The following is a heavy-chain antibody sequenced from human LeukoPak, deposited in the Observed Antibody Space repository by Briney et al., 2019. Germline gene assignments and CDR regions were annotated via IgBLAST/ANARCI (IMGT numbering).Heavy chain of an antibody. V-gene: IGHV3-15*01. CDR1: GFTVNNAW. Sequence: PGGSLRLSCAASGFTVNNAWMSWVRQAPGKGLEWVGRIKSKTHGGTTDYAAPVKGRFTISRDDSKNTLYLRMNSLKTDDTAVYYCAATTPGRLAGMDVWGKGTTVIVSS. CDR2: IKSKTHGGTT. D-gene: IGHD1-1*01. CDR3: AATTPGRLAGMDV. J-gene: IGHJ6*04.